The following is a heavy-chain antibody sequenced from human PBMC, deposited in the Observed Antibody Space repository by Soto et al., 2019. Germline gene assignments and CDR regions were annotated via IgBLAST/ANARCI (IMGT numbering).Heavy chain of an antibody. CDR2: IYHSGST. J-gene: IGHJ5*02. D-gene: IGHD5-12*01. CDR3: ARGGSVIGP. Sequence: QVQLQESVPGLVKPSETLSLTCAVSGGSITTYYWSWIRQPPGRGLEWIGYIYHSGSTNYNTSLKSRVTIPIDTSKNQFSLKLSSVTAADTAVYYCARGGSVIGPWGQGTLVTVSS. CDR1: GGSITTYY. V-gene: IGHV4-59*01.